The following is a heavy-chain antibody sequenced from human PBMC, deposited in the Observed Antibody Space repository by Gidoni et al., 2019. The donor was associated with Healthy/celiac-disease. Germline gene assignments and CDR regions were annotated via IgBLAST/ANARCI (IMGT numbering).Heavy chain of an antibody. D-gene: IGHD3-22*01. CDR3: ARDYYDSSGYYPWWFDP. CDR1: GFTFDDYG. V-gene: IGHV3-20*01. J-gene: IGHJ5*02. Sequence: LRLSCAASGFTFDDYGMSWVRQAPGKGLEWVSGINWNGGSTGYADSVKGRFTISRDNAKNSLYLQMNSLRAEDTALYHCARDYYDSSGYYPWWFDPWGQGTLVTVSS. CDR2: INWNGGST.